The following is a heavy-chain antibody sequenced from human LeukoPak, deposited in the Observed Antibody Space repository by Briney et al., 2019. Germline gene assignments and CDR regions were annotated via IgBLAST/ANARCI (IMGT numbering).Heavy chain of an antibody. CDR1: GYSISSGYY. V-gene: IGHV4-38-2*02. D-gene: IGHD1-14*01. CDR2: IYHSGST. Sequence: SETLSLTCTVSGYSISSGYYWGWIRQPPGKGLEWIGSIYHSGSTYYNPSLKSRVTISVDTSKNQFSLKLSSVTAADTAVYYCARTTLHRAYYYYYMDVWGKGTTVTVSS. J-gene: IGHJ6*03. CDR3: ARTTLHRAYYYYYMDV.